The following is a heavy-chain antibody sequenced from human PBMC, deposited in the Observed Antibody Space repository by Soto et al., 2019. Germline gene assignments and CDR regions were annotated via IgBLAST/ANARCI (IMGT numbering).Heavy chain of an antibody. V-gene: IGHV1-69*13. CDR2: IIPIFGTA. Sequence: ASLKVSCKASGGTFSSYAISWVGQAPGQGREWMGGIIPIFGTANYAQKFQGRVTITADESTSTAYMELSSLRSEDTAVYYCAREISLEDGYQIPYGMDVWGQGTTVTVSS. J-gene: IGHJ6*02. D-gene: IGHD5-12*01. CDR1: GGTFSSYA. CDR3: AREISLEDGYQIPYGMDV.